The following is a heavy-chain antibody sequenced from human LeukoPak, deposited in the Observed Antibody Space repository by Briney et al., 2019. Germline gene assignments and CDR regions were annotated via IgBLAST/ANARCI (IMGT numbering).Heavy chain of an antibody. D-gene: IGHD4-23*01. V-gene: IGHV1-69*13. J-gene: IGHJ4*02. Sequence: SVTVSCSASGFTFSSYAISWSRESPGQWLGWMGGFLPIFGTANYAGKFQGRVTITGDESTSTAYMKLSSLRSEDTAVYYCARDDYGGNTHFDYWGQGTLVTVSS. CDR2: FLPIFGTA. CDR3: ARDDYGGNTHFDY. CDR1: GFTFSSYA.